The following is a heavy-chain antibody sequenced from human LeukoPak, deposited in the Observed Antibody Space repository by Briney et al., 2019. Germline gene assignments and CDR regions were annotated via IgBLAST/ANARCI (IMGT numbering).Heavy chain of an antibody. D-gene: IGHD3-16*01. J-gene: IGHJ6*03. V-gene: IGHV3-23*01. CDR1: GFTFSSYG. Sequence: GGTLRLSCAASGFTFSSYGMSWVRQAPGKGLEWVSAISGSGGGTFYADSVRGRFTISRDNSKNTVYLQMNSLRAEDTAVYYCAKDYAGGWPKRGMDVWGKGATVTVSS. CDR2: ISGSGGGT. CDR3: AKDYAGGWPKRGMDV.